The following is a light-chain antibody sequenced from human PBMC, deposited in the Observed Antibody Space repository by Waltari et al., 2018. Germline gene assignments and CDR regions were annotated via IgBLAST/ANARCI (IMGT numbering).Light chain of an antibody. Sequence: QSVLTQPPSASGTSGQRVPISCSGSNPHIGSNTVNGYQQVPGTAPKLLIYSNDQRPSGVPDRFSGSKSGTSASLAISGLQSEDEADYYCATWDDRLTGVVFGGGTKVTVL. CDR1: NPHIGSNT. CDR2: SND. V-gene: IGLV1-44*01. CDR3: ATWDDRLTGVV. J-gene: IGLJ2*01.